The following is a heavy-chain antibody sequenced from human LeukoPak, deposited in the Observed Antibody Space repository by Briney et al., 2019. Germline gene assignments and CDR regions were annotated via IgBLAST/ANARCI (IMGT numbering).Heavy chain of an antibody. J-gene: IGHJ4*02. V-gene: IGHV4-39*07. Sequence: PSETLSLTCTVSGGSISSSSYYWGWIRQPPGKGLEWIGSIYYSGSTYYNPSLKSRVTISVDTSKNQFSLKLSSVTAADTAVYYCARESGNLDYTNWGQGTLVTVSS. CDR2: IYYSGST. CDR1: GGSISSSSYY. CDR3: ARESGNLDYTN. D-gene: IGHD3/OR15-3a*01.